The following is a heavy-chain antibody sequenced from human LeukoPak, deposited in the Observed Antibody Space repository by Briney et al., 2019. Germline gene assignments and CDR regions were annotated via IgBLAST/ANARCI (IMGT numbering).Heavy chain of an antibody. V-gene: IGHV4-59*01. D-gene: IGHD2-15*01. J-gene: IGHJ5*02. CDR2: IYYSGST. CDR3: ARLGRGNWFDP. Sequence: SETLSLTCTASGGSISSYYWSWIRQPPGKGLEWIGYIYYSGSTNYNPSLKSRVTISVDTSKNQFSLKLSSVTAADTAVYYCARLGRGNWFDPWGQGTLVTVSS. CDR1: GGSISSYY.